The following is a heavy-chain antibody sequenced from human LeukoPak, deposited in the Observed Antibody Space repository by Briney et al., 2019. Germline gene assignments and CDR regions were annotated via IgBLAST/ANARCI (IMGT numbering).Heavy chain of an antibody. V-gene: IGHV4-39*01. CDR3: ARPPRYCSGGSCHALFDY. CDR1: GGSISSSSYY. J-gene: IGHJ4*02. D-gene: IGHD2-15*01. Sequence: PSETLSLTCTVSGGSISSSSYYWGWIRQPPGKGLEWIGSIYYSGSTYYNPSLKSRVTISVDTSKNQFSLKLSSVTAADTAVYYCARPPRYCSGGSCHALFDYWGQGTLVTVSS. CDR2: IYYSGST.